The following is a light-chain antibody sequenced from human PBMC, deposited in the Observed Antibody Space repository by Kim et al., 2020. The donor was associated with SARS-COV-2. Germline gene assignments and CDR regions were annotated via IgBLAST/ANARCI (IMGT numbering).Light chain of an antibody. CDR3: QVWDSSTSVV. Sequence: SYELTQPPSVSVSPGQTASITCSGDKVGDKYACWYQQKPGQSPVLVIYQDTKRPSGIPERFSGSNSGNTATLAISGTQAMDEADYYCQVWDSSTSVVFGG. J-gene: IGLJ2*01. CDR2: QDT. V-gene: IGLV3-1*01. CDR1: KVGDKY.